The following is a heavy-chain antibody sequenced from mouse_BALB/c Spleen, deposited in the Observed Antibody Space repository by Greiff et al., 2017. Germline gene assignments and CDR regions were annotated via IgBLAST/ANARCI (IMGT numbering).Heavy chain of an antibody. V-gene: IGHV3-6*02. CDR3: ARKVRYGMDY. CDR1: GYSITSGYS. D-gene: IGHD2-14*01. Sequence: EVKLLESGPDLVKPSQSLSLTCTVTGYSITSGYSWNWIRQFPGNILEWLVYISYDGSNNYTPSLKNRISITRDASKNQFFLKLNSVTTEDTATYYCARKVRYGMDYWGQGTSVTVSS. J-gene: IGHJ4*01. CDR2: ISYDGSN.